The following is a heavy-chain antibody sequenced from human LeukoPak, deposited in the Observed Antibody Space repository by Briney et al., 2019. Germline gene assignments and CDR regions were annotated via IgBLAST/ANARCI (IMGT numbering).Heavy chain of an antibody. CDR2: ISYDGSNK. CDR1: GFTFSSYG. Sequence: GGSLRLSCAAFGFTFSSYGMHWVRQAPGKGLEWVAVISYDGSNKYYADSVKGRFTISRDNSKNTLYLQMNSLRAEDTAVYYCAKGYYDFWSGSQAFDIWGQGTMVTVSS. V-gene: IGHV3-30*18. J-gene: IGHJ3*02. D-gene: IGHD3-3*01. CDR3: AKGYYDFWSGSQAFDI.